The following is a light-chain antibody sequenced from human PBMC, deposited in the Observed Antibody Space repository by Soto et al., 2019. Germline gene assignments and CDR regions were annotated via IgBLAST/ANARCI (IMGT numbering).Light chain of an antibody. CDR3: HFSSSILSAV. CDR2: GNS. J-gene: IGLJ2*01. Sequence: QAVVTQPPSVSGAPGQRVTISCTGSSSNIGAGYDVPWYQQLPATAPKLLIYGNSNRPSGVPNRFSGSKSGTSASLTPTGLQAEDEPDYFRHFSSSILSAVLGGEPKRTV. V-gene: IGLV1-40*01. CDR1: SSNIGAGYD.